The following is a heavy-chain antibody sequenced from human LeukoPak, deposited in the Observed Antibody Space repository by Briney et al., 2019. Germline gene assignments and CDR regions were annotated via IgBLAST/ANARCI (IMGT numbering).Heavy chain of an antibody. V-gene: IGHV3-48*01. Sequence: SGGSLRLSCEGSGFSLSAYNMNWVRQAPGKGLESVSYISSSSATIFYADSVKGRFTISRDNAKNSLYLQMNSLRAEDTAVYYCARASGPFDFWGQGTLVTVSS. CDR2: ISSSSATI. CDR1: GFSLSAYN. CDR3: ARASGPFDF. J-gene: IGHJ4*02. D-gene: IGHD3-10*01.